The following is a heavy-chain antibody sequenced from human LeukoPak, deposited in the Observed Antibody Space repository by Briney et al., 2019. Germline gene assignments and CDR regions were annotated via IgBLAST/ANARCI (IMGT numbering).Heavy chain of an antibody. J-gene: IGHJ3*02. V-gene: IGHV4-30-4*01. CDR2: IYYSGNT. Sequence: SETLSLTCTVSGGSISSVNYYWSWIRQPPGKGLEWIGYIYYSGNTYYNPSLKSRVTISLDTSMNQFSLKLTSVTAADTAVYYCARGTLYYETSGDAFDIWGQGTMVTVSS. CDR1: GGSISSVNYY. CDR3: ARGTLYYETSGDAFDI. D-gene: IGHD3-22*01.